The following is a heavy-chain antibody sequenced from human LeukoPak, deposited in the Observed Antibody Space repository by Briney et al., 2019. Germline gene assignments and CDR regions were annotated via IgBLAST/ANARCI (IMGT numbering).Heavy chain of an antibody. V-gene: IGHV3-23*01. D-gene: IGHD1-14*01. CDR2: ISDGGGTT. CDR3: AKVGTGDLFRALDY. J-gene: IGHJ4*02. Sequence: GGSLRLSCAAPGFTFSSYAMSWVRQAPGKGLEWVSAISDGGGTTYYADSVQGRFTISRDYSKNTLFLQMNSLRADDTAVYYCAKVGTGDLFRALDYWGQGTLVTVSS. CDR1: GFTFSSYA.